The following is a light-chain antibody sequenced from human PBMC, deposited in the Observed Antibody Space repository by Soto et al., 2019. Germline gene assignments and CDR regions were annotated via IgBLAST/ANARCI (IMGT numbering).Light chain of an antibody. CDR1: SPHIGAGYD. CDR2: GNS. V-gene: IGLV1-40*01. CDR3: QSYDSSLSGLYV. J-gene: IGLJ1*01. Sequence: SLVAPPPPMYGGPGQRVTLSRPGGSPHIGAGYDVHWYQQLPGTAPKLLIYGNSNRPSGVPDRFSGSKSGTSASLAITGLQAEDEADYYCQSYDSSLSGLYVFGTGTKVTVL.